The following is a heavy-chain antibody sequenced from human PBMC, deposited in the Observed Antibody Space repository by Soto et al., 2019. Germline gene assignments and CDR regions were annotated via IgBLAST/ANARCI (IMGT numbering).Heavy chain of an antibody. Sequence: QVQLVQSGAEVKKPGASVKVSCKASGYTFTSYGXXXXXXXXXXXLEWMGWISAYNGNTXXAQKLQGRVTMTTDTXXXXXXXXXXXXXXXXXXXXXXXXXXXXXXXXXXPWGQGTLVTVSS. V-gene: IGHV1-18*01. CDR1: GYTFTSYG. CDR3: XXXXXXXXXXXXP. CDR2: ISAYNGNT. J-gene: IGHJ5*02.